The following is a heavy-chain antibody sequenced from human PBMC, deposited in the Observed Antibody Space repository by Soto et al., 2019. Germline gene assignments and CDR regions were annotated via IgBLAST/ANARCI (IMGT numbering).Heavy chain of an antibody. D-gene: IGHD6-13*01. J-gene: IGHJ6*02. CDR3: ARLYSSSWYYYGMDV. Sequence: DALQISCKLSAYRFTSYWIGWVRKMRGKGLEWMGIIYPGDSDTRYSPSFQGQVTISADKSISTAYLQWSSLKASDTAMYYCARLYSSSWYYYGMDVWGQGNTVTGSS. V-gene: IGHV5-51*01. CDR2: IYPGDSDT. CDR1: AYRFTSYW.